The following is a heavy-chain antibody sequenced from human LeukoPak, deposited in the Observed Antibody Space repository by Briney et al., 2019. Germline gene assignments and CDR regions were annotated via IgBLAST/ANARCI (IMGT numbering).Heavy chain of an antibody. J-gene: IGHJ6*02. Sequence: GGSLRLSCAASGFTVSSNYMSWVRQAPGKGLEWDSVIYSGGSTYYADSVKGRFTISRDNSKNTLYLQMNSLRAEDTAVYYCATGIVATIGYYYYYGMDVWGQGTTVTVSS. V-gene: IGHV3-53*01. CDR2: IYSGGST. CDR1: GFTVSSNY. CDR3: ATGIVATIGYYYYYGMDV. D-gene: IGHD5-12*01.